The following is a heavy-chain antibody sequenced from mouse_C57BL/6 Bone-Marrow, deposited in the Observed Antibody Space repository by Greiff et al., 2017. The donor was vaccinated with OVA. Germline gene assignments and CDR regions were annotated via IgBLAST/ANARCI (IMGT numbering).Heavy chain of an antibody. Sequence: VKLMESGAELVKPGASVKLSCKASGYTFTEYTIHWVKQRSGQGLEWIGWFYPGSGSITYNEKFKNKATLTVDKSSRTVYMALSRLTSEDSAVYFCARHEAHYDYYTVAYWGQGTLVTVSA. D-gene: IGHD2-4*01. CDR3: ARHEAHYDYYTVAY. CDR1: GYTFTEYT. V-gene: IGHV1-62-2*01. J-gene: IGHJ3*01. CDR2: FYPGSGSI.